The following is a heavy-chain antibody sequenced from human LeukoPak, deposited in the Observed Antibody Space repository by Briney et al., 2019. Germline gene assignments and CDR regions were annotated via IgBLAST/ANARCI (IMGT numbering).Heavy chain of an antibody. Sequence: PSQTLSLTCTVSGGSISSGGDYWSWIRQHPGKGLEWFGNSYYSGSTHYNPSLKRRVTISVDTSKMQFYLKLISVTAADTAVYYCARDVDYDNDNNWFDPWGQGTLVTVSS. CDR1: GGSISSGGDY. J-gene: IGHJ5*02. D-gene: IGHD3-22*01. CDR2: SYYSGST. V-gene: IGHV4-31*03. CDR3: ARDVDYDNDNNWFDP.